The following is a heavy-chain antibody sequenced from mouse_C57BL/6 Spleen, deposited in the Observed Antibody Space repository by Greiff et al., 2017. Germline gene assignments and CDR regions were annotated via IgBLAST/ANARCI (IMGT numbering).Heavy chain of an antibody. CDR3: AKGLGTVVADYYAMDY. CDR1: GYSFTDYN. V-gene: IGHV1-39*01. Sequence: VQLKQSGPELVKPGASVKISCKASGYSFTDYNMNWVKQSNGKSLEWIGVINPNYGTTSYNQKFKGKATLTVDQSSSTAYMQLNSLTSEDSAVYYCAKGLGTVVADYYAMDYWGQGTSVTVSS. D-gene: IGHD1-1*01. CDR2: INPNYGTT. J-gene: IGHJ4*01.